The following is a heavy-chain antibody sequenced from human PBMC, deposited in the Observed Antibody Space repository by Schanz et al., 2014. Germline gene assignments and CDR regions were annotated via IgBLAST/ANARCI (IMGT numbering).Heavy chain of an antibody. J-gene: IGHJ5*02. CDR2: RSNSGIT. V-gene: IGHV4-59*08. D-gene: IGHD6-13*01. CDR3: ARRGGSSWTHSYNCLDA. CDR1: GDSTGDYY. Sequence: QVQLQESGPGLGKPSETLSLTCTLSGDSTGDYYWNWIRQFPGKRLEWIGYRSNSGITNYNPALRTRVTRSGVTSAKEVSLALASVTSADSAVYFCARRGGSSWTHSYNCLDAWGQGTTVIVSS.